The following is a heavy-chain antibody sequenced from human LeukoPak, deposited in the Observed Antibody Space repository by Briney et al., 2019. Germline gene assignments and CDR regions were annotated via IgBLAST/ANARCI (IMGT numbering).Heavy chain of an antibody. V-gene: IGHV3-7*01. CDR1: GFTFSSYW. Sequence: GSLRLSCAASGFTFSSYWVSWVRQAPGKGLEWVANIKQDGSEKYYVDSVKGRFTISRDNAKNSLYLQMNSLRAEDTAVYYCARGESYFDYWGQGTLVTVSS. J-gene: IGHJ4*02. CDR3: ARGESYFDY. CDR2: IKQDGSEK.